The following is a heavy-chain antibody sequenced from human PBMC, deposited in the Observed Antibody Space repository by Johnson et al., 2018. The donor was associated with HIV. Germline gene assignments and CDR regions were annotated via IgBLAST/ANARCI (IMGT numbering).Heavy chain of an antibody. CDR2: IGTAGDT. V-gene: IGHV3-13*01. Sequence: VQLVESGGGVVRPGGSLRLSCAASGFTFSSYDMHWVRQATGKGLEWVSAIGTAGDTYYPGSVKGRFTISRENAKNTLYLQMNSLRVEDTAVYYCAKDIRLVSAYYDILSGTSFDAFDIWGQGTVVTVSS. D-gene: IGHD3-9*01. J-gene: IGHJ3*02. CDR1: GFTFSSYD. CDR3: AKDIRLVSAYYDILSGTSFDAFDI.